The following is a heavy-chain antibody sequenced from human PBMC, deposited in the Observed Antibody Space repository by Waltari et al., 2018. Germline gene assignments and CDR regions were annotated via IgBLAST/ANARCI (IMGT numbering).Heavy chain of an antibody. J-gene: IGHJ4*02. Sequence: EVQLVESGGGLVKPGGSLRLSCAASGFTFSNAWMSWVRQAPGKGLEWVGRIKSKTDGGKTDYAGTVKGRFTISRDDSKNTLYLQMNSLKTEDTAVYYCTTGRLLYQLPEYYFDYWGQGTLVTVSS. V-gene: IGHV3-15*01. CDR1: GFTFSNAW. CDR3: TTGRLLYQLPEYYFDY. D-gene: IGHD2-8*01. CDR2: IKSKTDGGKT.